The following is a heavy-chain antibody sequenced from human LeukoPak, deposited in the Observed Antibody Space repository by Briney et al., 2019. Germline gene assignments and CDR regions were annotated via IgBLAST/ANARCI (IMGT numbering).Heavy chain of an antibody. V-gene: IGHV1-69*13. CDR2: IIPIFGTA. J-gene: IGHJ3*02. Sequence: ASVKVSCRASGGTFSSYAISWVRQAPGQGLEWMGGIIPIFGTANYAQKFQGRVTITADESTSTAYMELSSLRSEDTAVYYCARAAADAFDIWGQGTMVTVSS. D-gene: IGHD2-2*01. CDR3: ARAAADAFDI. CDR1: GGTFSSYA.